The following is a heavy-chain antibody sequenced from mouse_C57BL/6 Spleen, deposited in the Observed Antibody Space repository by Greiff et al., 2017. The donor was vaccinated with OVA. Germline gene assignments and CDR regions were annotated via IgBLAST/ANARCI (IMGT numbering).Heavy chain of an antibody. Sequence: VQLQQSGPELVKPGASVKISCKASGYAFSSSWMNWVKQRPGKGLEWIGRIYPGDGDTKYNGKFKGKATLTADKSSSTAYMQLSSLTSEDSAVYFCARPLIYYDYDGGFAYWGQGTLVTVSA. V-gene: IGHV1-82*01. D-gene: IGHD2-4*01. CDR2: IYPGDGDT. CDR1: GYAFSSSW. J-gene: IGHJ3*01. CDR3: ARPLIYYDYDGGFAY.